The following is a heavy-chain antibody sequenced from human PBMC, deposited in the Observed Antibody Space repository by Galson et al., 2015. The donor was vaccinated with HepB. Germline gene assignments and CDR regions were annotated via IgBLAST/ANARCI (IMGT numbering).Heavy chain of an antibody. Sequence: LRLSCAASGFTFSSQSMNWVRQAPGKGLEWISYISSSSSTIYYADSVKGRFIVSRDNARMSVFLQMNSLRGEDTAVYYCARGGPWFGERTEYFQNWGRGTRVTVSS. D-gene: IGHD3-10*01. CDR2: ISSSSSTI. CDR1: GFTFSSQS. CDR3: ARGGPWFGERTEYFQN. J-gene: IGHJ1*01. V-gene: IGHV3-48*04.